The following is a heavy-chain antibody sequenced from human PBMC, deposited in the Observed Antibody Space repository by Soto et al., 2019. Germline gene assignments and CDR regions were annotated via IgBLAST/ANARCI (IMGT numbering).Heavy chain of an antibody. CDR1: GFTFSSSV. J-gene: IGHJ5*01. CDR3: AKDRARTYTSSSDFDS. V-gene: IGHV3-23*01. D-gene: IGHD6-6*01. Sequence: GGSLRLSCAASGFTFSSSVMNWVRQAPGKGLEWVSGISAPGGSTYYADSVQGRFTISRDNSKNTLYLQMNSLRAEDTAIYYCAKDRARTYTSSSDFDSWGQGTLVTVSS. CDR2: ISAPGGST.